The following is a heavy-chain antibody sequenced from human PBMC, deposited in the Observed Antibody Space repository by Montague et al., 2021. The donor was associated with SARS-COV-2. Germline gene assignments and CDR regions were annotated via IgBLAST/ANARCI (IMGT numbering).Heavy chain of an antibody. D-gene: IGHD3-16*01. CDR3: AKGAYKFDY. CDR1: GFTVSSNY. CDR2: IYGGGTTT. Sequence: SLRLSCAASGFTVSSNYMSWVRQAPGKGLEWVSVIYGGGTTTYYADSVKGRFTISRDNSKNTVYMQMDSLKAEDTAVYYCAKGAYKFDYWGQGTLVTVSS. V-gene: IGHV3-23*03. J-gene: IGHJ4*02.